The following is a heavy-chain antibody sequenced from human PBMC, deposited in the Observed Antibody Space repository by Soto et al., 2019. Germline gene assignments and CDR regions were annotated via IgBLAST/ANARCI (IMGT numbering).Heavy chain of an antibody. CDR1: GFTISDST. CDR3: TILGDYGDYGTY. CDR2: IRSKSNNYAT. V-gene: IGHV3-73*02. D-gene: IGHD4-17*01. J-gene: IGHJ4*02. Sequence: EVQLVQSGGGLVQPGGSLKLSCAASGFTISDSTVHWVRQASGKGLEWVGRIRSKSNNYATAYAASVKGRFTVSRDESKNTAYLQMSSLKIEDTAVYYCTILGDYGDYGTYWGQGTPVSVSS.